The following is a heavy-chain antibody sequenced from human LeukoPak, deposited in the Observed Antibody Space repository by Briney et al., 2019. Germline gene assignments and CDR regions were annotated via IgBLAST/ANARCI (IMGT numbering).Heavy chain of an antibody. CDR2: IKQDGSEK. J-gene: IGHJ4*02. Sequence: GGSLRLSCAASGFTFSSYAMSWVRQAPGKGLEWVANIKQDGSEKYYVDSVKGRFTISRDNAKNSLYLQMNSLRAEDTAVYYCARYSSGWYPYYFDYWGQGTLVTVSS. CDR3: ARYSSGWYPYYFDY. CDR1: GFTFSSYA. V-gene: IGHV3-7*01. D-gene: IGHD6-19*01.